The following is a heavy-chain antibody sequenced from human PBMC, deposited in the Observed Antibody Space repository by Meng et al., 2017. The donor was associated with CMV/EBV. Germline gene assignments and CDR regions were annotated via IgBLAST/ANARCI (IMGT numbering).Heavy chain of an antibody. Sequence: GESLKISCAASGFTFSSYSMNWVRQAPGKGLEWVSSISSSSSYIYYADSVKGRFTISRDNAKNSLYLQMNSLRAEDTAVYYCARGGIAARLCDYWGQGTRVTVSS. J-gene: IGHJ4*02. V-gene: IGHV3-21*01. D-gene: IGHD6-6*01. CDR3: ARGGIAARLCDY. CDR2: ISSSSSYI. CDR1: GFTFSSYS.